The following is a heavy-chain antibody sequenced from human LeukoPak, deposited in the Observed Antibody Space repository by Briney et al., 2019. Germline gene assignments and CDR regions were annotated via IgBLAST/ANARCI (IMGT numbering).Heavy chain of an antibody. J-gene: IGHJ2*01. CDR1: GGSISSSSYY. Sequence: SETLSLTCTVSGGSISSSSYYWGWIRQPPGKGLEWIGSIYYSGSTYYNPSLKSRVTISVDTSKNQFSLKLSSVTAADTAVYYCARGITGTHWYFDLWGRGTLVTVSS. CDR3: ARGITGTHWYFDL. CDR2: IYYSGST. D-gene: IGHD1-7*01. V-gene: IGHV4-39*01.